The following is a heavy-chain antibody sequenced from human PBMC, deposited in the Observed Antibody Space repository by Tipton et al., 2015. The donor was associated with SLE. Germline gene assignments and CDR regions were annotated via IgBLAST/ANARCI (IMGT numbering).Heavy chain of an antibody. D-gene: IGHD5-18*01. CDR1: GFTFSSYG. CDR3: AREGYDAFDI. V-gene: IGHV3-30*02. CDR2: IRYDGSNK. J-gene: IGHJ3*02. Sequence: GSLRLSCAASGFTFSSYGMHWVRQAPGKGLEWVAFIRYDGSNKYYADSVKGRFTISRDNSKNTLYLQMNSLRAEDTAVYYCAREGYDAFDIWGQGTMVTVSS.